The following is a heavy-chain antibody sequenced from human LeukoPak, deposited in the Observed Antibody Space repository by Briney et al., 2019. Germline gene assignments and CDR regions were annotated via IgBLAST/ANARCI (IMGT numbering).Heavy chain of an antibody. CDR3: AKDRGNSKGLADY. Sequence: GGSLRLSCAASGFTFSSYGMHWVRQAPGKGLEWVAVIWYDGSNKYYADSVKGRFTISRDNSKNTLYLQMNSLRAEDTAVYYCAKDRGNSKGLADYWGQGTLVTVSS. D-gene: IGHD3-10*01. J-gene: IGHJ4*02. V-gene: IGHV3-33*06. CDR2: IWYDGSNK. CDR1: GFTFSSYG.